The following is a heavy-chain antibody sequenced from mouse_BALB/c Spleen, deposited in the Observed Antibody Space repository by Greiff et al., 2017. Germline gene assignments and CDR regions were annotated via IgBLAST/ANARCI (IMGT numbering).Heavy chain of an antibody. D-gene: IGHD2-1*01. CDR3: ASYDSYRWFAD. CDR1: GYTFTVYN. V-gene: IGHV1-18*01. CDR2: INPNNGGT. J-gene: IGHJ3*01. Sequence: VQLKESGPVLVKPGASVQIPCKASGYTFTVYNMHWVKQSHGKSLEWIGDINPNNGGTIYNQKFKGKATLTVDKSSSTADLELRSLTSEDTAVYYWASYDSYRWFADWGRGTLGAGSA.